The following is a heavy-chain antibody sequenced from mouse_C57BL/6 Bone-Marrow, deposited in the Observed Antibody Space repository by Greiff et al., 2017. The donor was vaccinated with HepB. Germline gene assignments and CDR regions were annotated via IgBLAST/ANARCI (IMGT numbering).Heavy chain of an antibody. D-gene: IGHD4-1*01. V-gene: IGHV1-64*01. CDR1: GYTFTSYW. CDR3: AKSHWEEFAY. Sequence: QVQLQQPGAELVKPGASVKLSCKASGYTFTSYWMHWVKQRPGQGLEWIGMIHPNSGSTNYNEKFKSNATLTVDKSSSTAYMQLSSLTSEDSAVYYCAKSHWEEFAYWGQGTLVTVSA. CDR2: IHPNSGST. J-gene: IGHJ3*01.